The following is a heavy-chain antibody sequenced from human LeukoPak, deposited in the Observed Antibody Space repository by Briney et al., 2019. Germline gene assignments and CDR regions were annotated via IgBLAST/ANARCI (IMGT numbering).Heavy chain of an antibody. D-gene: IGHD3-16*02. V-gene: IGHV1-8*01. J-gene: IGHJ4*02. CDR1: GYTFTSYD. Sequence: GASVKVSCKASGYTFTSYDINWVRQATGQGLEWMGWMNPNSGNTGYAQKFQGRVTMTRNTSISTVYMELSSLRSEDTAVYYCAGGGYDYVWGSYRYFDWWGKGTRVTVSS. CDR2: MNPNSGNT. CDR3: AGGGYDYVWGSYRYFDW.